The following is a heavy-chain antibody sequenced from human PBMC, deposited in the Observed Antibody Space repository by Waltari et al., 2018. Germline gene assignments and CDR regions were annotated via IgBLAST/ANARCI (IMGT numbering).Heavy chain of an antibody. D-gene: IGHD2-8*01. V-gene: IGHV1-69*13. J-gene: IGHJ4*02. CDR2: IIPIFGTA. Sequence: QVQLVQSGAEVKKPGSSVKVSCKASGGTFSSYAISWVRQAPGHGLEWMGRIIPIFGTANYAQKFQGRVTITADKSTSTAYMELSSLRSEDTAVYYCARDVGYCTNGVCWGDGYQGDYFDYWGQGTLVTVSS. CDR1: GGTFSSYA. CDR3: ARDVGYCTNGVCWGDGYQGDYFDY.